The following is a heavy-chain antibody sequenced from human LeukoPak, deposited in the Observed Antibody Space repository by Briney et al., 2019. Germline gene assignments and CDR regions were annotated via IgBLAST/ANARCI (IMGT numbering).Heavy chain of an antibody. CDR2: IAWDDDK. V-gene: IGHV2-70*11. Sequence: ESGPALVKPTQTLTLTCTFSGFSLSTSGMCVSWIRQPPGKALEWLARIAWDDDKYYSTSLKTRLTISKDTSKNQVVLTMTNMDPVDTATYYCARMIYYYDSSGYPAGFDYWGQGTLVTVSS. D-gene: IGHD3-22*01. CDR3: ARMIYYYDSSGYPAGFDY. CDR1: GFSLSTSGMC. J-gene: IGHJ4*02.